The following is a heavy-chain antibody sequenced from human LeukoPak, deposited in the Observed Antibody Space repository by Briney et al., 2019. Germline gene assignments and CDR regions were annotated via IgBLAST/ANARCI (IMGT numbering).Heavy chain of an antibody. CDR1: GGFFSGYY. D-gene: IGHD3-22*01. V-gene: IGHV4-34*01. CDR3: ARARRRYDSSGYYIDY. CDR2: INHSGST. Sequence: SETLSLTCAVYGGFFSGYYWSWIRQPPGKGLEWIGEINHSGSTNYNPSLKSRVTISVDTSKNQFSLKLSSVTAADTAVYYCARARRRYDSSGYYIDYWGQGTLVTVSS. J-gene: IGHJ4*02.